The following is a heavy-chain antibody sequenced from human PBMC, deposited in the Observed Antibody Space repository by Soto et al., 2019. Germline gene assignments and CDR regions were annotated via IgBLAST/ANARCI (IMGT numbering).Heavy chain of an antibody. Sequence: ASVKVSCKASGYTFTSYGISWVRQAPGQGLEWMGWISGYNGNTNYAQKLQGRVTMTTDTSTSTAYMELRSLRSDDTAVYYCASGWFGEFVYYFDYWGQGTLVTVSS. J-gene: IGHJ4*02. CDR3: ASGWFGEFVYYFDY. CDR2: ISGYNGNT. V-gene: IGHV1-18*01. CDR1: GYTFTSYG. D-gene: IGHD3-10*01.